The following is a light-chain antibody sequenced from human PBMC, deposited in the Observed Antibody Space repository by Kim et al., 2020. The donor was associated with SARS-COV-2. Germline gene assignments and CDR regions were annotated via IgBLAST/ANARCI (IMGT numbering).Light chain of an antibody. J-gene: IGLJ2*01. CDR2: GKN. Sequence: VALGQSVRITCQGDSLRSYYATWYQQKPGQAPILVIYGKNNRPSGIPDRFSGSSSGNTASLTITGTQAGDEADYYCNSRDSNDNVVFGGGTKVTVL. CDR3: NSRDSNDNVV. V-gene: IGLV3-19*01. CDR1: SLRSYY.